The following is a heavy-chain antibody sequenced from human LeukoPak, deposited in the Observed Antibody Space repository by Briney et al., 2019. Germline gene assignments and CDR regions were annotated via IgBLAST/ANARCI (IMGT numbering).Heavy chain of an antibody. V-gene: IGHV3-74*01. CDR2: INSDGSST. CDR1: GFTFSNYW. D-gene: IGHD6-19*01. CDR3: ARDHLSSGSSPDYYYYYYMDV. Sequence: QAGGSLRLSCAASGFTFSNYWMHWVRQAPGKGLVWVSRINSDGSSTSYADSVKGRFTISRDNAKNTLYLQMNSLRAEDTAVYYCARDHLSSGSSPDYYYYYYMDVWGKGTTVTISS. J-gene: IGHJ6*03.